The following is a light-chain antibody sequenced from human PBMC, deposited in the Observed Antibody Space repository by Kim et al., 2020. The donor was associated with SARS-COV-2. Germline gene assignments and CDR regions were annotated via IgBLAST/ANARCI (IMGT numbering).Light chain of an antibody. CDR1: KLGDRY. Sequence: SVSPGQTASITCSGDKLGDRYICWYQQKPGQSPVLVIHQDSRRPSGIPERFSGSNSGKTATLTISGTQAMDEADYYCQAWDSSIAIFGGGTKLTVL. CDR3: QAWDSSIAI. J-gene: IGLJ2*01. CDR2: QDS. V-gene: IGLV3-1*01.